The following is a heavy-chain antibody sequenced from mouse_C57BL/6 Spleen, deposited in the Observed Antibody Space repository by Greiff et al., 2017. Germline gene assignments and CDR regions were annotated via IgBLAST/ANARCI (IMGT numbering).Heavy chain of an antibody. J-gene: IGHJ4*01. CDR1: GYSFTSYY. CDR2: IYPGSGNT. CDR3: ARGYYYGSTYYYAMDY. D-gene: IGHD1-1*01. V-gene: IGHV1-66*01. Sequence: QVQLQQSGPELVKPGASVKISCKASGYSFTSYYIHWVKQRPGQGLEWIGWIYPGSGNTKYNEKFKGKATLTADTSSSTAYMQLSSLTSEDSAVYYCARGYYYGSTYYYAMDYWGQGTSVTVSS.